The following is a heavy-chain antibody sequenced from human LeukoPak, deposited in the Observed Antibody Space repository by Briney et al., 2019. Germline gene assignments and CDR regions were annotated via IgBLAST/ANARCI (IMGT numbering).Heavy chain of an antibody. CDR1: GFTVSSNY. V-gene: IGHV3-53*01. CDR3: ARDREGSSSWDY. CDR2: IYSGGST. J-gene: IGHJ4*02. D-gene: IGHD6-13*01. Sequence: QPGGSLRLSCAASGFTVSSNYMNWVRQAPGKGLEWVSTIYSGGSTYYADSVKGRFTISRDNSKNTLYLQMNSLRAEDTAVYYCARDREGSSSWDYWGQGTLVAVSS.